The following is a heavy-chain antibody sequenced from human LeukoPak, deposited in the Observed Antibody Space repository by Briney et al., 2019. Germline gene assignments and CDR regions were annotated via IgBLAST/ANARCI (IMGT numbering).Heavy chain of an antibody. D-gene: IGHD3-10*01. CDR3: ARGEGITMVRGVIPMSDFDY. CDR2: FDPEDGET. Sequence: ASVKVSCKVSGYTLTELSMHWVRQAPGKGLEWMGGFDPEDGETIYAQKFQGRVTMTEDTSTDTAYMELSSLRSEDTAVYYCARGEGITMVRGVIPMSDFDYWGQGTLVTVSS. V-gene: IGHV1-24*01. J-gene: IGHJ4*02. CDR1: GYTLTELS.